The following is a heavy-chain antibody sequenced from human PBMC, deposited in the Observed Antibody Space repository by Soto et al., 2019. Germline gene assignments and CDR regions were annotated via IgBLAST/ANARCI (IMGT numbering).Heavy chain of an antibody. CDR1: GGSINSYY. CDR2: IYYSGST. D-gene: IGHD6-19*01. Sequence: SETLSLTCTVSGGSINSYYWSWIRQPPGKGLEWIGYIYYSGSTNYNPSLKSRATISVDTSKNQFTLKLSSVTAADTAVYYCARVPWQWLGGYAFDIWGQGTMVTVS. J-gene: IGHJ3*02. V-gene: IGHV4-59*01. CDR3: ARVPWQWLGGYAFDI.